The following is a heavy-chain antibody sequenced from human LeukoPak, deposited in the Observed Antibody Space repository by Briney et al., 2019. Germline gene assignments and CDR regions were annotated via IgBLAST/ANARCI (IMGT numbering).Heavy chain of an antibody. D-gene: IGHD3-22*01. CDR3: AREVVVITRYFDH. V-gene: IGHV4-34*01. CDR2: ISHSGST. CDR1: GGSFSDYF. J-gene: IGHJ4*02. Sequence: PSETLSLTCAVYGGSFSDYFWSWIRQPPGKGLEWIGEISHSGSTTYNPSLRSRVTISGDTSKKQFSLKLSSVTAADTAVYYCAREVVVITRYFDHWGQGTLVTVSS.